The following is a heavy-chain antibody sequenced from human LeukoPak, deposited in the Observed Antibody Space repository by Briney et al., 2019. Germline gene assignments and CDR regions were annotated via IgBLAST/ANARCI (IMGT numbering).Heavy chain of an antibody. Sequence: GGTLRLSCAASGFTFSSYGMSWVRQAPGKGLEWVSAISGSGGSTYYADSVKGRFTISRDNSKNTLYLQMNSLRAEDTAVYYCASLTTRPSIWGQGTMVTVSS. CDR3: ASLTTRPSI. D-gene: IGHD4-17*01. CDR2: ISGSGGST. J-gene: IGHJ3*02. V-gene: IGHV3-23*01. CDR1: GFTFSSYG.